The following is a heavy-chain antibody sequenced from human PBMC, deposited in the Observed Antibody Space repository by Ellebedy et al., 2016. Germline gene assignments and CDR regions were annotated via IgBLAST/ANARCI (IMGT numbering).Heavy chain of an antibody. Sequence: GESLKISCAASGFTISNFGMNWFRQAPGKGLEWVSYISSSGSGMHYADSVKGRFTISRDNAKNSLYLQMNSLRDEDTAVYYCANYGGSGYDHWGQGALVTVSS. CDR1: GFTISNFG. D-gene: IGHD3-10*01. CDR2: ISSSGSGM. CDR3: ANYGGSGYDH. V-gene: IGHV3-48*02. J-gene: IGHJ5*02.